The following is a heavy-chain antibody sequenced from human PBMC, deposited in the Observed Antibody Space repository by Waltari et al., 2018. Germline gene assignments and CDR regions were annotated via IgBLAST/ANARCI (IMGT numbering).Heavy chain of an antibody. Sequence: HGPRKGLDGGSRRNSDGSSRSYADSVKGLFTIFKENARNTLYLQMNSLRAEDTARYCCARGARRTSQTTGWWYCELWGSGTLITVSS. D-gene: IGHD4-17*01. J-gene: IGHJ2*01. CDR2: RNSDGSSR. CDR3: ARGARRTSQTTGWWYCEL. V-gene: IGHV3-74*01.